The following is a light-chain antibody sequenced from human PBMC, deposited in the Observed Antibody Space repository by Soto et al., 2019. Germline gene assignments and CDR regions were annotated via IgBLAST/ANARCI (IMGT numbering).Light chain of an antibody. V-gene: IGLV2-14*01. J-gene: IGLJ1*01. CDR2: EVT. CDR1: SSDVGGYNY. Sequence: QSALTQPASVSGSPGQSITISCSGTSSDVGGYNYVSWYQQNPGKAPKLMIYEVTNRPSGVSSRFSGSKSGNTAYLTVSGLQAEDEADYCCLSYSGSSSSYVFGTGTKVTVL. CDR3: LSYSGSSSSYV.